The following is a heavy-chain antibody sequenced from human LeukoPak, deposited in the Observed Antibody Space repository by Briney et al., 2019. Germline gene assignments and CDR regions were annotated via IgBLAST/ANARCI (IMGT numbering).Heavy chain of an antibody. CDR3: ASRHDSSGYAVCY. J-gene: IGHJ4*02. CDR1: GGSFSGYY. V-gene: IGHV4-34*01. D-gene: IGHD3-22*01. Sequence: SEALSLTCAAYGGSFSGYYWSWIRQPPGKGLEWIGEINHSGSTNYNPSLKSRVTISVDTSKNQFSPKLSSVTAADTAVYYCASRHDSSGYAVCYWGQGTLVTVSS. CDR2: INHSGST.